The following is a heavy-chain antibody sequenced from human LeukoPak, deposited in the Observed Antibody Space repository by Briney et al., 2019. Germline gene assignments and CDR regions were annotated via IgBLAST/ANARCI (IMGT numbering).Heavy chain of an antibody. CDR1: GFTFSSYS. CDR2: ISSSSSYI. D-gene: IGHD2-15*01. V-gene: IGHV3-21*01. J-gene: IGHJ4*02. Sequence: GGSLRLSCAASGFTFSSYSMNWVRQAPGKGLEWVSSISSSSSYIYYADSVKGRFTISRDNAKNSLYLQMNSLRAEDTAVYYCARVPRYCSGGSCLWGYDYWGQGTLVTVSS. CDR3: ARVPRYCSGGSCLWGYDY.